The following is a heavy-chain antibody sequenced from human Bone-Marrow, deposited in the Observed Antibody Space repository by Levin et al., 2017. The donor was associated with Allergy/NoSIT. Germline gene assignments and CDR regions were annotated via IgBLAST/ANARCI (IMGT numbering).Heavy chain of an antibody. CDR2: ISAYNGNT. CDR1: GYTFTSYG. D-gene: IGHD3-16*02. CDR3: ARGDAYYDYVWGSYRSSAFDI. V-gene: IGHV1-18*01. J-gene: IGHJ3*02. Sequence: GASVKVSCKASGYTFTSYGISWVRQAPGQGLEWMGWISAYNGNTNYAQKLQGRVTMTTDTSTSTAYMELRSLRSDDTAVYYCARGDAYYDYVWGSYRSSAFDIWGQGTMVTVSS.